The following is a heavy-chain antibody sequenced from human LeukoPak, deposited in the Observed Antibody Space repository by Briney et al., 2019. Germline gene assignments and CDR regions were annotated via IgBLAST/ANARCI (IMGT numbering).Heavy chain of an antibody. Sequence: GSLRLSCAASGFTFSRYAMSWVRQPPGKGLEWIGYIYYSGSTYYNPSLKSRLTISVDTSKNQFSLKLSSVTAADTAVYYCARLVVPAANLYYYYYYMDVWGKGTTVTVSS. J-gene: IGHJ6*03. CDR3: ARLVVPAANLYYYYYYMDV. CDR2: IYYSGST. D-gene: IGHD2-2*01. V-gene: IGHV4-59*08. CDR1: GFTFSRYA.